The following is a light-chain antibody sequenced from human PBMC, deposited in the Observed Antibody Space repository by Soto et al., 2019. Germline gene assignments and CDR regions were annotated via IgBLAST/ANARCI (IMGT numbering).Light chain of an antibody. J-gene: IGLJ2*01. CDR1: SSDVGTYNL. CDR3: CSYAGPYTVI. Sequence: QSALTQPASVSGSPGQSITISCTGTSSDVGTYNLVSWYQQHPGKAPKLMISEVSKRPSGVSNRFSGSKSGNTASLTISGLQAEDEADYFCCSYAGPYTVIFGGGTKVTVL. CDR2: EVS. V-gene: IGLV2-23*02.